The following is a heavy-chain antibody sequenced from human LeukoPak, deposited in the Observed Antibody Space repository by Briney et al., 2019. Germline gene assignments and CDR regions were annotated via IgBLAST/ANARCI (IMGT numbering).Heavy chain of an antibody. V-gene: IGHV3-9*03. D-gene: IGHD2-15*01. J-gene: IGHJ4*02. CDR3: SSSTGAY. CDR1: GFTFSSYA. CDR2: ISWNSGSI. Sequence: GGSLRLSCAASGFTFSSYAMNWVRQVPGKGLEWVSGISWNSGSIGYADSVKGRFTISRDNAKNSLYLQMNSLRAEDMALYYCSSSTGAYWGQGTLVTVSS.